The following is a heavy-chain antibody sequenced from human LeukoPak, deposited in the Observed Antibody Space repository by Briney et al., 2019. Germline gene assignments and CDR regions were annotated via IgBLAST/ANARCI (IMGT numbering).Heavy chain of an antibody. CDR3: ARLASQYYDILTGYPGFDP. J-gene: IGHJ5*02. Sequence: GESLKISCKGSGYSFTNYWIGWVRQLPGKGLEWMGIIYPGDSDTRYSPSFQGQVTISADKSINTAYLKWSSLKASDTAMYYCARLASQYYDILTGYPGFDPWGQGTLVTVSS. D-gene: IGHD3-9*01. V-gene: IGHV5-51*01. CDR1: GYSFTNYW. CDR2: IYPGDSDT.